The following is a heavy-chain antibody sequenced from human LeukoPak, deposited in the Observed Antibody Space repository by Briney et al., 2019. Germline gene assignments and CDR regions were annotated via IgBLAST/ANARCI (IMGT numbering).Heavy chain of an antibody. V-gene: IGHV3-23*01. J-gene: IGHJ6*03. Sequence: GGSLRLSCAASGFTFSTYGMSWVRQAPGKGLEWVSVITGSGGHTVYADSVKGRFTISRDNSKNTLYLQMNSLRAEDTAVYYCAKDEYQLLLLNYYYMDVWGKGTTVTISS. CDR1: GFTFSTYG. D-gene: IGHD2-2*01. CDR2: ITGSGGHT. CDR3: AKDEYQLLLLNYYYMDV.